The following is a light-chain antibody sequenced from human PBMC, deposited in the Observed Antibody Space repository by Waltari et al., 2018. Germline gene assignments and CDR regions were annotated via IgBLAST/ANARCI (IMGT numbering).Light chain of an antibody. Sequence: SSVLTQPPSVSVAPGQTAPITCGGNNIGSKSVHWYQQKPGQAPVLVVYDDDVRPSGIPERISGSNSANTATLTINRVEVGDEAAYFCQVWDNYADHVIFGGGTKLTVL. CDR3: QVWDNYADHVI. J-gene: IGLJ2*01. V-gene: IGLV3-21*02. CDR1: NIGSKS. CDR2: DDD.